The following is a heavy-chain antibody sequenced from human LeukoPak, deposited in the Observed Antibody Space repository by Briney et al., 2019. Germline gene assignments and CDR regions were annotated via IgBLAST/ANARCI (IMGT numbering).Heavy chain of an antibody. CDR3: ASVLYCGADCYSGRYFFDY. Sequence: ASVKVSCKASGYTFTSYDMHWVRQAPGQGHEWMGLINPSGDSTSYAQKFQCRVTMTRDTSTSTVYMELSSLRSEDTAVYYCASVLYCGADCYSGRYFFDYWGQGTLVTVSS. CDR2: INPSGDST. J-gene: IGHJ4*02. CDR1: GYTFTSYD. D-gene: IGHD2-21*02. V-gene: IGHV1-46*01.